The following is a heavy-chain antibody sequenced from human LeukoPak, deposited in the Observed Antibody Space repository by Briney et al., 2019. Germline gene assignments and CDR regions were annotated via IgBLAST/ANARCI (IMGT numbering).Heavy chain of an antibody. CDR2: IYGSVTT. D-gene: IGHD3-22*01. CDR3: ARLDDREKFDK. CDR1: GGSISRYY. Sequence: PSETLSLTCSVSGGSISRYYWSWIRQSPGKGLEWIGFIYGSVTTKYNPSLKSRVSISIDMSKSQFFLKVSSVTASDTAVYYCARLDDREKFDKWGQGTLVTVSS. J-gene: IGHJ4*02. V-gene: IGHV4-4*09.